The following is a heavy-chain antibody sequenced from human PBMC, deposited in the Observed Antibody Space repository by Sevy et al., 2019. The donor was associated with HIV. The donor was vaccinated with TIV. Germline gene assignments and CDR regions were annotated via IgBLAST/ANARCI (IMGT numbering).Heavy chain of an antibody. V-gene: IGHV3-23*01. J-gene: IGHJ5*02. D-gene: IGHD3-22*01. CDR1: GFTFSSYA. CDR3: AKEGYESSGYYH. Sequence: GGSLRLSCAASGFTFSSYAMTWVRQAPGKGLEWVSAISGSGGYTYYAYSVKGRFTISRDNSKKTLDLQMHSLRAEDTAVYYCAKEGYESSGYYHWGQGTLVTVSS. CDR2: ISGSGGYT.